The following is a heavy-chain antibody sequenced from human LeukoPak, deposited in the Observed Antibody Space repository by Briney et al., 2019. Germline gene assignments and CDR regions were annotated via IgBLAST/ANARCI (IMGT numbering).Heavy chain of an antibody. V-gene: IGHV1-18*01. D-gene: IGHD3-10*01. CDR2: ISAYNGDT. CDR1: GYTFTNYG. CDR3: ASGSNYYDYYYMDV. Sequence: ASVKVSCKASGYTFTNYGISWVRQAPGQGLEWMGWISAYNGDTNYAQKFQGRVTMTIDTSTSTAYMELRSLRSDDTAVYYCASGSNYYDYYYMDVWGKGTTVTIS. J-gene: IGHJ6*03.